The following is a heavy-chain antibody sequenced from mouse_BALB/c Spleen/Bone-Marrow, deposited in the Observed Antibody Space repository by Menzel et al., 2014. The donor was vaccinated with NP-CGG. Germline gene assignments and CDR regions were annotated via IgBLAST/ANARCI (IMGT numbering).Heavy chain of an antibody. Sequence: EVKLMESGGGLVKLGGSLKLSCAASGFTFSSYYMSWVRQTPEKRLELVAAINSNGGSTYYPDTVKGRFTISRDNAKNTLYLQMSSLKPEDTALYYCARLGNDDAMDYWGQGTSVTVSS. J-gene: IGHJ4*01. CDR3: ARLGNDDAMDY. V-gene: IGHV5-6-2*01. D-gene: IGHD2-12*01. CDR2: INSNGGST. CDR1: GFTFSSYY.